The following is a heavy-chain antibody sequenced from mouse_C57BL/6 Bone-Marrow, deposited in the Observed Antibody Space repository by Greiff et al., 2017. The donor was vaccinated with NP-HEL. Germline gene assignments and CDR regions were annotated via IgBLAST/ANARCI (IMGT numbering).Heavy chain of an antibody. CDR1: GYTFTSYW. J-gene: IGHJ3*01. V-gene: IGHV1-69*01. CDR3: ARRHYYGRGGFAY. Sequence: VQLQQPGAELVMPGASVKLSCKASGYTFTSYWMHWVKQRPGQGLEWIGEIDPSASYTNYNQKFKGKSTLTVDKSSSTAYMQLSSLTSEDSAVYYCARRHYYGRGGFAYWGQGTLVTVSA. D-gene: IGHD1-1*01. CDR2: IDPSASYT.